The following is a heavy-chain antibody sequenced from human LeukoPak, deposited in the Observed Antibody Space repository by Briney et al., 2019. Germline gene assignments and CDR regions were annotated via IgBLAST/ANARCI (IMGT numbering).Heavy chain of an antibody. CDR1: GFTFSDYE. Sequence: PGGSLRLSCAASGFTFSDYEMNWVRQAPGKGLDWVSYISSSASIIYYSDSVKGRFTISRDNAKNSLYLQMNSLRAEDTAVYYCAELGITMIGGVWGKGTTVTISS. V-gene: IGHV3-48*03. CDR3: AELGITMIGGV. J-gene: IGHJ6*04. CDR2: ISSSASII. D-gene: IGHD3-10*02.